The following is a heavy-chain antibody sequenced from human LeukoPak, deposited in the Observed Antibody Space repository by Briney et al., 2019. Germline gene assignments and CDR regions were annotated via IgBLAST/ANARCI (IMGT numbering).Heavy chain of an antibody. Sequence: ASVMVSSTASGYTFTSYDINWVRQATGQGLEWMGWMNPNSGSTGYAQKFQGRVTITSNTSISTAYMELSRLRSEDTAVYYCARGRSTGYPYYFEYWGQGTLVTVSS. CDR2: MNPNSGST. CDR3: ARGRSTGYPYYFEY. J-gene: IGHJ4*02. V-gene: IGHV1-8*03. CDR1: GYTFTSYD. D-gene: IGHD5-12*01.